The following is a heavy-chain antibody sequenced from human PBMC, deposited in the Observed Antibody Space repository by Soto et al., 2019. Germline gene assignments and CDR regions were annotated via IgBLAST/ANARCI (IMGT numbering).Heavy chain of an antibody. CDR3: ARRLSDNWNQVHAFDF. CDR2: IYDNGDT. V-gene: IGHV4-39*01. CDR1: GGSVSSGNYF. D-gene: IGHD1-20*01. J-gene: IGHJ3*01. Sequence: QLQLQESGPGLVKPAETLSLKCAVSGGSVSSGNYFWGWIRQPPGKGLEWIGHIYDNGDTYYSPSLKSRVTMSVDTAQNQFSLRLTSVTAADTAVYYCARRLSDNWNQVHAFDFWGQGTLVTVSS.